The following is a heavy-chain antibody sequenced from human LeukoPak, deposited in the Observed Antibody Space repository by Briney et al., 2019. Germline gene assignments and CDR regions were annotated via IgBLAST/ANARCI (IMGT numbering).Heavy chain of an antibody. D-gene: IGHD3-16*01. CDR1: GFTFGEFA. CDR3: AKTSDTYPFDY. CDR2: ISYDGSNK. Sequence: GGSLRLSCTSSGFTFGEFAVGWFRQAPGKGLEGVAVISYDGSNKYYADSVKGRFTISRDNSKNTLYLQMNSLRAEDTAVYYCAKTSDTYPFDYWGQGTLVTVSS. V-gene: IGHV3-30*04. J-gene: IGHJ4*02.